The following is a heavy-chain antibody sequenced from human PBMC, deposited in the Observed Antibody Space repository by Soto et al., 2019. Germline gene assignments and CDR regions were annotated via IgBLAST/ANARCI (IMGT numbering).Heavy chain of an antibody. CDR3: ASYNYGSGGWDY. CDR1: GYSLTSYW. D-gene: IGHD3-10*01. V-gene: IGHV5-10-1*03. CDR2: IDPSDSYT. J-gene: IGHJ4*02. Sequence: EVQLVQSGAEVKKAGDSLGISCKGSGYSLTSYWISWVRQMPGKGLEWMGRIDPSDSYTNYSPSFQGHVTISADKSISTAYLQWSSLKASDTAMYYCASYNYGSGGWDYWGQGTLVTVSS.